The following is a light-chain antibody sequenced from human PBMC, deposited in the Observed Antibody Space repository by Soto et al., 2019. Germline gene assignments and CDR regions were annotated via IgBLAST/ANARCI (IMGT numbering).Light chain of an antibody. CDR2: EVN. CDR3: ISYAGINNLGV. V-gene: IGLV2-8*01. Sequence: QSALTQPPSASGSPGQSVTISCTGTSSDVGGDKYVSWYQQHPGKAPKLMIFEVNKRPSGVPDRFSGSKSGNTASLTVSGLQAEDEADYYCISYAGINNLGVFGTGTKVTVL. CDR1: SSDVGGDKY. J-gene: IGLJ1*01.